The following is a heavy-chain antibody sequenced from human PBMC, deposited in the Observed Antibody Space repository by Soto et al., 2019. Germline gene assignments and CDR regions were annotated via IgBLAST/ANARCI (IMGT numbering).Heavy chain of an antibody. CDR3: ARAFESSPSPTHYYGMDV. V-gene: IGHV1-69*01. J-gene: IGHJ6*02. CDR1: GGTFYNFA. Sequence: QVQLVQSGAEVKNPGSSVKVSCEASGGTFYNFAVNWVRQAPGQGLEWMGGIIPFFGTIKYAQDFQGRVTIPADESTTTAYMELRSLRSEDTAVYYCARAFESSPSPTHYYGMDVWGQGTTVTVSS. CDR2: IIPFFGTI.